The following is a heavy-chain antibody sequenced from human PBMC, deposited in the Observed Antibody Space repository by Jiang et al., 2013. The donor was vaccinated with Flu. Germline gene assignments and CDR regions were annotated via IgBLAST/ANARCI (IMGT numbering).Heavy chain of an antibody. CDR1: GGSISSYY. CDR3: ARGPYCGGDCGRIYYFDY. V-gene: IGHV4-4*07. CDR2: IYTSGST. J-gene: IGHJ4*02. Sequence: PGLVKPSETLSLTCTVSGGSISSYYWSWIRQPAGKGLEWIGRIYTSGSTNYNPSLKSRVTMSVDTSKNQFSLRLSSVTAADTAVYYCARGPYCGGDCGRIYYFDYWGQGTLVTVSS. D-gene: IGHD2-21*02.